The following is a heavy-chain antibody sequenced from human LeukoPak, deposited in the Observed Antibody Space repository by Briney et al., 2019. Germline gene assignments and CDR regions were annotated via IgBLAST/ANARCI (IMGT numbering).Heavy chain of an antibody. D-gene: IGHD3-9*01. J-gene: IGHJ4*02. CDR2: ISPIFGTA. CDR1: GGTFSSYA. CDR3: ARGGDGDILTGYWPGDY. Sequence: RASVKVSCKDSGGTFSSYAISWVRQAPGQGLEWMGGISPIFGTANYAQNFEGRVTITAYDSRSTAYMELSSLRSEDTAVYYCARGGDGDILTGYWPGDYWGQGTLVTVSS. V-gene: IGHV1-69*01.